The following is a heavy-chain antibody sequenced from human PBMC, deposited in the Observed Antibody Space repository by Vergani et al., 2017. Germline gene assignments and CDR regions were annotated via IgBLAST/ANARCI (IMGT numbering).Heavy chain of an antibody. V-gene: IGHV1-46*03. J-gene: IGHJ4*02. CDR2: INPSGGHT. Sequence: QVQVVQSGAEVKKSGASVKVSCKTSEYTFSNYYMHWVRQAPGQGLEWMGIINPSGGHTNYAQKFQGRVTMTRDTSTSTVYMELSSLRSEDTAIYYCARGSYGIVNVYGYWGQGTLVTVSA. CDR3: ARGSYGIVNVYGY. D-gene: IGHD3-9*01. CDR1: EYTFSNYY.